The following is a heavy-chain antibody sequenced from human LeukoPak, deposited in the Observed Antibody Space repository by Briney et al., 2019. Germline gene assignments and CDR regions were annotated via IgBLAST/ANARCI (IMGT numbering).Heavy chain of an antibody. D-gene: IGHD3-10*01. CDR2: IRYDGSNK. CDR3: AKAPTVRGVIEYYYYYMDV. Sequence: PGGSLRLSCAASGFTFSYYGMHWVRQAPGKGLEWVTFIRYDGSNKYYADSVKGRFTISRDNSKNTLYLQMNSLRAEDTAVYYCAKAPTVRGVIEYYYYYMDVWGKGTTVTVSS. V-gene: IGHV3-30*02. CDR1: GFTFSYYG. J-gene: IGHJ6*03.